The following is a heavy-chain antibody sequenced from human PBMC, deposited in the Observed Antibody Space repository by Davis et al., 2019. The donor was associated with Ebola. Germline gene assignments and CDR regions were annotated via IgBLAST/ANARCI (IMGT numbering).Heavy chain of an antibody. Sequence: ASVKVSCKASGYTFTSYDINWVRQATGQGLEWMGWISAYNGNTNYPQKFQGRVTMTRDTSISTAYMELSSLRSDDTAVYYCARVTYCGGDCSRYYYYGMDVWGKGTTVTVSS. V-gene: IGHV1-8*01. CDR1: GYTFTSYD. CDR3: ARVTYCGGDCSRYYYYGMDV. CDR2: ISAYNGNT. J-gene: IGHJ6*04. D-gene: IGHD2-21*02.